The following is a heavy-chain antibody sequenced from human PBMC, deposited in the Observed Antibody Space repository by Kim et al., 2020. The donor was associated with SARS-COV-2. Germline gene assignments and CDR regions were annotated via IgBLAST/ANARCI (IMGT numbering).Heavy chain of an antibody. J-gene: IGHJ4*02. Sequence: SVNGRFAISRDQAKNSLYLQMNSLKAGDTAVYYCAMDGNRGRYVGGAFDYWGQGTLVTVSS. V-gene: IGHV3-7*04. D-gene: IGHD3-16*01. CDR3: AMDGNRGRYVGGAFDY.